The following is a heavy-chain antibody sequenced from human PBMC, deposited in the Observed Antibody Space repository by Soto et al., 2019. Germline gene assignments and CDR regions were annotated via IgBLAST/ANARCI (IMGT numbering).Heavy chain of an antibody. CDR2: ISGSGSYT. CDR1: GFTFSDYY. CDR3: ARVLRVYDWLPQGAFDI. Sequence: QVKLVDSGGDLVKPAGSLRLSCAASGFTFSDYYMSWIRQAPGKGLEWVSYISGSGSYTNYADSVKGRFTISRDNAKKSLSLQMNCLRPEDTAVYYCARVLRVYDWLPQGAFDIWGQGTMVTVSS. D-gene: IGHD3-9*01. V-gene: IGHV3-11*05. J-gene: IGHJ3*02.